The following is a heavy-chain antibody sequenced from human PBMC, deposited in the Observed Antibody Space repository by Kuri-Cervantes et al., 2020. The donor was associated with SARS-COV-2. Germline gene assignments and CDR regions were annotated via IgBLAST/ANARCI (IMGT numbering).Heavy chain of an antibody. CDR3: ARGFDGYNSDYFDY. V-gene: IGHV3-11*04. J-gene: IGHJ4*02. CDR2: IGPSGTTK. D-gene: IGHD5-24*01. Sequence: GGSLRLSCTASGFIFSDYYMTWIRQAPGKGLEWVSNIGPSGTTKYYADSVKGRFTISRDNAKNSLYLQMNSLRAEDTAVYYCARGFDGYNSDYFDYWGQGTLVTVSS. CDR1: GFIFSDYY.